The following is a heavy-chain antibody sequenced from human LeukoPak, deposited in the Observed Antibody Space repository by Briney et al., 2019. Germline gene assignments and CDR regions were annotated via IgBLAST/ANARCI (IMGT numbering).Heavy chain of an antibody. CDR1: GFTFSSCA. J-gene: IGHJ4*02. D-gene: IGHD1-7*01. Sequence: PGGSLRLSCAASGFTFSSCAMHWVRQAPGKGLEWVAIISYDGRNKYYADSVKGRFTISRDNSKNTLYLQMNSLRAEDTAVYYCAGGELELRWLSDYWGQGTLVTVSS. CDR2: ISYDGRNK. CDR3: AGGELELRWLSDY. V-gene: IGHV3-30*04.